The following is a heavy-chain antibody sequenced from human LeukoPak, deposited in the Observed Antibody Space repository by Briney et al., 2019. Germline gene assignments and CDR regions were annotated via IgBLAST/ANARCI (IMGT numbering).Heavy chain of an antibody. J-gene: IGHJ4*02. V-gene: IGHV3-21*06. CDR1: GFTFSTFA. Sequence: GGSLRLSCAASGFTFSTFAMHWVRLSPGKGLEWVSSITGSGPYMLYADSVKHRFTMSRDNTKNLLYLEMNSLRAEDTAMYFCVRDVGAVRGEVYFDYWGQGTLVTVSS. CDR2: ITGSGPYM. CDR3: VRDVGAVRGEVYFDY. D-gene: IGHD3-10*01.